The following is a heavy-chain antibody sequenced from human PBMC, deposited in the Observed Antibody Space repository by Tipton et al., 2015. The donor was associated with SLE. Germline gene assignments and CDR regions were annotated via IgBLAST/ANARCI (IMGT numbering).Heavy chain of an antibody. V-gene: IGHV3-7*03. Sequence: SLRLSCTASGFTFSSYWMSWVRQAPGKGLEWVANIKQDGSEKYYVDSVKGRFTISRDNAKNSLYLQMNSLRAEDTALYYCAKDQGGTNGEWYYYYGMDVWGQGTTVTVSS. D-gene: IGHD1-1*01. CDR3: AKDQGGTNGEWYYYYGMDV. CDR2: IKQDGSEK. CDR1: GFTFSSYW. J-gene: IGHJ6*02.